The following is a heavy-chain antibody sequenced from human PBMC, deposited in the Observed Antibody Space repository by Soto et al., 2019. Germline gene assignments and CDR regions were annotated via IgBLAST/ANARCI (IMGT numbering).Heavy chain of an antibody. D-gene: IGHD1-26*01. CDR1: GYTFSSYA. Sequence: QVQRVQSVAEEKKPGASVKVSCAASGYTFSSYAIHWLPQAPGQGLLWMGWINPGNANTINSRTIQGIVTITSDTSASTAYKELRSLTSEDSAVYSCARVDGTYLGPGTLVTVYS. V-gene: IGHV1-3*05. J-gene: IGHJ4*02. CDR3: ARVDGTY. CDR2: INPGNANT.